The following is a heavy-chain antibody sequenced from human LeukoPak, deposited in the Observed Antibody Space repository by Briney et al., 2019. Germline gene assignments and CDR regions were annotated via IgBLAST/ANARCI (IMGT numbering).Heavy chain of an antibody. V-gene: IGHV3-7*01. Sequence: GGSLRLSCAASGFTFSSYWMTWARQAPGKGLEWVANTKEDGSQKNYVDSVKGRFTISRDNAKNSLYLQMNSLRAEDTAVYYCARGQGAFDIWGQGTMVTVSS. J-gene: IGHJ3*02. CDR2: TKEDGSQK. CDR1: GFTFSSYW. CDR3: ARGQGAFDI.